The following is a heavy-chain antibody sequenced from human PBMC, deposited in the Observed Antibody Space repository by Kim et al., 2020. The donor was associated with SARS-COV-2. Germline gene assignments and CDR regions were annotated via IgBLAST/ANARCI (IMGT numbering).Heavy chain of an antibody. D-gene: IGHD2-21*02. CDR1: GFTFSSYA. CDR2: IYSGGSST. J-gene: IGHJ4*02. CDR3: AKVDCGGDCYPYYFDY. Sequence: GGSLRLSCAASGFTFSSYAMSWVRQAPGKGLECVSVIYSGGSSTFYADSVKGRFTISRDNSKNTLFLQMNSLRAEDTAVYYCAKVDCGGDCYPYYFDYWGQGTLVTVSS. V-gene: IGHV3-23*03.